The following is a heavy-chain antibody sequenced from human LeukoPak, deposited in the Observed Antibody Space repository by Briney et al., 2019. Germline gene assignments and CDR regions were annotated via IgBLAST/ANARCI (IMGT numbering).Heavy chain of an antibody. V-gene: IGHV5-51*01. CDR2: IYPGDSDT. Sequence: GESLQISCKDSGYSFTSYWVGWVRLMTGKGVEWMGIIYPGDSDTRYSPSFQGQVTISADKSISTAYLQWSSLKASDTAMYYCARIFSSGYCSSNSCQNNWFDPWGQGTLVTVSS. D-gene: IGHD2-2*01. CDR3: ARIFSSGYCSSNSCQNNWFDP. J-gene: IGHJ5*02. CDR1: GYSFTSYW.